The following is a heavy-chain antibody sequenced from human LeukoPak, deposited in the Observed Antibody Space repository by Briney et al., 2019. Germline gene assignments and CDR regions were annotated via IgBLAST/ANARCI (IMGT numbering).Heavy chain of an antibody. Sequence: PGGSLRLSCAASGFTFSSYSMNWVRQAPGKGLEWVSYISSSSSTIYYAASVKGRFTISRDNGKDLLYLQMDNLRVEDTAVYYCASGLLLPRFDCWGQGTLVTVSS. CDR2: ISSSSSTI. CDR1: GFTFSSYS. V-gene: IGHV3-48*04. CDR3: ASGLLLPRFDC. J-gene: IGHJ4*02. D-gene: IGHD2-15*01.